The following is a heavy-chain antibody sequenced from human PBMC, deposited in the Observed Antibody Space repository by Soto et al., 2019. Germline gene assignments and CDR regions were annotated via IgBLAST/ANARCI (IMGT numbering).Heavy chain of an antibody. CDR3: TRHKHYDYVWGSYLSDYGMDV. V-gene: IGHV3-73*01. D-gene: IGHD3-16*01. Sequence: VGSLRLSGAASGFTFSGSAMHWVRQACGKGLEWVGRIRSKANSYATAYAASVKGRFTISRDDSKNTAYLQMNSLKTEDTAVYYCTRHKHYDYVWGSYLSDYGMDVWGQGTTVTVSS. J-gene: IGHJ6*02. CDR1: GFTFSGSA. CDR2: IRSKANSYAT.